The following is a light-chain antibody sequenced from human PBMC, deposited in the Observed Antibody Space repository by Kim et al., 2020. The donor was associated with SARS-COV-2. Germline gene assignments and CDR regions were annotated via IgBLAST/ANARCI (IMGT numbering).Light chain of an antibody. CDR1: QSISYY. CDR3: QQSYSMPYT. Sequence: ASVGDRVTITCRASQSISYYLNWYQQKPGKASKLLIYAASSLQSGVPSRFSGSGSGTDFTLTINSLQPEDFATYYCQQSYSMPYTFGQETKLEIK. V-gene: IGKV1-39*01. J-gene: IGKJ2*01. CDR2: AAS.